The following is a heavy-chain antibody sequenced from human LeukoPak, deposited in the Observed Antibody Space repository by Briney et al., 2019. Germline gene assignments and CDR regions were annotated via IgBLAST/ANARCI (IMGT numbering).Heavy chain of an antibody. J-gene: IGHJ3*02. V-gene: IGHV3-53*01. CDR2: IYSGGST. CDR3: AKQAGSSGYAFDI. D-gene: IGHD6-19*01. Sequence: GGSLRLSCAASGFTVSSNYMSWVRQAPGKGLEWVSVIYSGGSTYYADSVKGRFTISRDNSKNTLYLQMNSLRAEDTAVYYCAKQAGSSGYAFDIWGQGTMVTVSS. CDR1: GFTVSSNY.